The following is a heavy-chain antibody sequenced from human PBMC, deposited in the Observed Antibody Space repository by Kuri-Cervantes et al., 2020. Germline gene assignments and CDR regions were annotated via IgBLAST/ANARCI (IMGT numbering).Heavy chain of an antibody. CDR1: GFTFSSYS. CDR2: ISSSTSII. V-gene: IGHV3-48*01. Sequence: ETLSLTCAASGFTFSSYSMNWVRQAPGRGLEWVSYISSSTSIIYYADSVKGRFSISRDTAKKLLYLQMNSLRAEDTAVYYCARDIAGTFDIWGQGTMVTVSS. CDR3: ARDIAGTFDI. J-gene: IGHJ3*02. D-gene: IGHD6-13*01.